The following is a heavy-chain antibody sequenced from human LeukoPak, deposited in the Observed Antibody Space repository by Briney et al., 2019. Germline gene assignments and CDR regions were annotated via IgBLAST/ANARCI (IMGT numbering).Heavy chain of an antibody. CDR1: GFTFSSYA. J-gene: IGHJ3*02. CDR2: ISYDGSNK. V-gene: IGHV3-30-3*01. Sequence: PGGSLRLSCAASGFTFSSYAMHWVRQAPGKGLEWVAVISYDGSNKYYADSVKGRFTISRDNSKNTLYLQMNSLRAEGTAVYYCAKSLLTTAAGTGRAFDIWGQGTMVTVSS. CDR3: AKSLLTTAAGTGRAFDI. D-gene: IGHD2/OR15-2a*01.